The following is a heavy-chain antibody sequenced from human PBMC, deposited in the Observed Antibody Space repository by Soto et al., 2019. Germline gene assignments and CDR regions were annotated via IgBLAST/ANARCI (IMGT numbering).Heavy chain of an antibody. CDR2: INHSGST. CDR3: ARGGPIGGVIVSLPSFVETTLHFDY. D-gene: IGHD3-16*02. Sequence: PSETLSLTCAVYGGSFSGYYWSWIRQPPGKGLEWIGEINHSGSTNYNPSLKSRVTISVDTSKNQFSLKLSSVTAADTAVYYCARGGPIGGVIVSLPSFVETTLHFDYWGQRALVTGSS. J-gene: IGHJ4*02. V-gene: IGHV4-34*01. CDR1: GGSFSGYY.